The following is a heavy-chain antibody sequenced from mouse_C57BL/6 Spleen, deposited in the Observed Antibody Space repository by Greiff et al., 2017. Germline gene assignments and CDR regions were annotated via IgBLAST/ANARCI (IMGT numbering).Heavy chain of an antibody. J-gene: IGHJ4*01. CDR2: IYPRDGST. CDR1: GYTFTDHT. CDR3: ARSGDDYPFYYAMDY. Sequence: VQLQESDAELVKPGASVKISCKVSGYTFTDHTIHWMKQRPEQGLAWIGYIYPRDGSTKYNEKFKGKATLTADKSSSTAYMQLNSLTSEDSAVYFCARSGDDYPFYYAMDYWGQGTSVTVSS. V-gene: IGHV1-78*01. D-gene: IGHD2-4*01.